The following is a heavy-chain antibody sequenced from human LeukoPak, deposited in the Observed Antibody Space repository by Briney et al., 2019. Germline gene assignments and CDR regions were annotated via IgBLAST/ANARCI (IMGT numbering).Heavy chain of an antibody. CDR3: ARDEYYDSSGYYVRPY. Sequence: SQALSLTCTVSGGSFSSGGYYWSWIRQHPGKGLGWIGYIYYSGRTYYNPSLKSRVTISVDRSKNQFSLKLSSVTAADTAVYYCARDEYYDSSGYYVRPYWGQGTLVTVSS. V-gene: IGHV4-31*03. J-gene: IGHJ4*02. CDR1: GGSFSSGGYY. CDR2: IYYSGRT. D-gene: IGHD3-22*01.